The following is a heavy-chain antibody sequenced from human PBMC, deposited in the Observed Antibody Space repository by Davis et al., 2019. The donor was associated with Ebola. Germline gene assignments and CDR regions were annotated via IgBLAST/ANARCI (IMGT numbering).Heavy chain of an antibody. V-gene: IGHV1-2*02. D-gene: IGHD6-6*01. CDR1: GYTFTGYY. Sequence: ASVKVSCKASGYTFTGYYMHCVRQAPGQGLEWMGWINPNSGGTNYAQKFQGRVTMTRDTSISTAYMELSRLRSDDTAVYYCARLYSSSSGSDYWGQGTLVTVSS. CDR2: INPNSGGT. CDR3: ARLYSSSSGSDY. J-gene: IGHJ4*02.